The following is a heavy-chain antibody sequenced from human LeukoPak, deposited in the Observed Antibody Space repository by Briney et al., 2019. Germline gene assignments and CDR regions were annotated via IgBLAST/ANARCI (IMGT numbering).Heavy chain of an antibody. D-gene: IGHD3-10*01. CDR1: GFPFSIYG. J-gene: IGHJ4*02. V-gene: IGHV3-30*18. CDR2: ITFDGNSK. Sequence: GRSLRLSCAASGFPFSIYGMDWVRQAPGKGLERVAIITFDGNSKSYADSVKGRFTVSRDNSKNTLYLQMSSLRTEDTAVYYCAKDLSYGSYSFDSWGQGALVTVSS. CDR3: AKDLSYGSYSFDS.